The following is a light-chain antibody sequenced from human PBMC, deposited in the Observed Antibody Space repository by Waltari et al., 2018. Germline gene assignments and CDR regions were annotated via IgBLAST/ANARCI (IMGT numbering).Light chain of an antibody. CDR3: QQSYSTPIT. J-gene: IGKJ3*01. CDR1: QSISSY. V-gene: IGKV1-39*01. CDR2: AAS. Sequence: DFQMTQSPSSLSASVGDRVTITCRASQSISSYLNWYQQKPGKAPKLLFYAASSLQSGVPSRFSGSGSGTDFTLTISSLQPEDFATYYCQQSYSTPITFGPGTKVDIK.